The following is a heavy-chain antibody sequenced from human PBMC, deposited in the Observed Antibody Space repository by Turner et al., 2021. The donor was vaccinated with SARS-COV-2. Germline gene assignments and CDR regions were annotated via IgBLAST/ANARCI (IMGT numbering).Heavy chain of an antibody. V-gene: IGHV3-30*18. CDR3: AKDHVTVAAYFDY. D-gene: IGHD6-19*01. J-gene: IGHJ4*02. Sequence: QVQLVESGGGVVQPGRSLRLSCLASGFTFSTYGMHWVRQAPGKGLEWVAVISYHGSNKYYADSVKGRFTISRDNSKNTLYLQMNSLRAEDTAVYYCAKDHVTVAAYFDYWGQGTLVTVSS. CDR2: ISYHGSNK. CDR1: GFTFSTYG.